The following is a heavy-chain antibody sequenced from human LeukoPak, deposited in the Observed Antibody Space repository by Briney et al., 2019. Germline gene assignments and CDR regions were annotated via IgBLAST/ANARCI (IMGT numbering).Heavy chain of an antibody. CDR1: GGSISSSSYY. D-gene: IGHD6-6*01. CDR2: IYYSGST. CDR3: AGLEYSSSWFDP. V-gene: IGHV4-39*01. Sequence: SETLSLTCTVSGGSISSSSYYWGWIRQPPGKGLKWIGSIYYSGSTYYNPSLKSRVTISVDTSKNQFSLKLSSVTAADTAVYYCAGLEYSSSWFDPWGQGTLVTVSS. J-gene: IGHJ5*02.